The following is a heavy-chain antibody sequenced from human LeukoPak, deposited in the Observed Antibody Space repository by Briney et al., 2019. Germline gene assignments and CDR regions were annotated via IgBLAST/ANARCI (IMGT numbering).Heavy chain of an antibody. V-gene: IGHV3-30*18. D-gene: IGHD3-3*01. Sequence: GGSLRLSCAASGFTFSSYGMHWVRQAPGKGPEWVAVISYDGSNKYYADSVKGRFTISRDNSKNTLYLQMNSLRAEDTAVYYCTKQYYDFWSGYVFDYWGQGTLVTVSS. J-gene: IGHJ4*02. CDR3: TKQYYDFWSGYVFDY. CDR2: ISYDGSNK. CDR1: GFTFSSYG.